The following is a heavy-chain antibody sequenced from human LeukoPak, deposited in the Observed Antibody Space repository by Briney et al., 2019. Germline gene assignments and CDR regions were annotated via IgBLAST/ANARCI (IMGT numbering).Heavy chain of an antibody. CDR3: ARDKSGSGYYPVLYFDY. V-gene: IGHV1-46*01. CDR1: GYTFTSYY. Sequence: ASVKVSCKASGYTFTSYYMHWVRQAPGQGLEWMGIINPSGGSTSYAQKFQGRVTMTRDTSTSTVYMELSSLRSEDTAVYYCARDKSGSGYYPVLYFDYWGQGTPVTVSS. J-gene: IGHJ4*02. D-gene: IGHD3-22*01. CDR2: INPSGGST.